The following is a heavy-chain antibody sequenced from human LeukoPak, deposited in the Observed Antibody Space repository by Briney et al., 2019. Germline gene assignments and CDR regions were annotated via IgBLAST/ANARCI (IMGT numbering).Heavy chain of an antibody. CDR1: GFTFSDYY. V-gene: IGHV3-11*01. Sequence: PGGSLRLSCAPSGFTFSDYYMSWIRQAPGKGLEWVSYISSSGSTIYYADSVKGRFTISRDNAKNSLYLQMNSLRAEDTAVYYCARDLVRYFDWYNWFDPWGQGTLVTVSS. D-gene: IGHD3-9*01. J-gene: IGHJ5*02. CDR3: ARDLVRYFDWYNWFDP. CDR2: ISSSGSTI.